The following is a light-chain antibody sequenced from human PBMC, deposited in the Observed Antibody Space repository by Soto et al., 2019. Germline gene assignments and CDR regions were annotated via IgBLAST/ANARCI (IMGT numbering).Light chain of an antibody. CDR3: CSYGGSYTYV. CDR1: SSDVGAYNY. J-gene: IGLJ1*01. Sequence: QSVLTQPRSVSGSPGQSVTISCTGTSSDVGAYNYVSRYQQHPGKAPKLMIYDVSKRPSGVPDRFSGSKSGNTASLTISGLQAEDEADYYCCSYGGSYTYVFGTGTKVTVL. CDR2: DVS. V-gene: IGLV2-11*01.